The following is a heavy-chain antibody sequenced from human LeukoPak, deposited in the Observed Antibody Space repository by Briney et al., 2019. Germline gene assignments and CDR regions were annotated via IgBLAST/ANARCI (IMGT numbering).Heavy chain of an antibody. V-gene: IGHV3-33*01. CDR1: GFTFSSYG. J-gene: IGHJ4*02. CDR3: ARDFGYYDSSGYVPDY. CDR2: IWYDGSNK. Sequence: GRSLTLSCAASGFTFSSYGMQWVRQARGKGRGWVAVIWYDGSNKCYADSVKGRFTISRDNSKNTLYLQMNSLRAEDTAVYYCARDFGYYDSSGYVPDYWGQGTLVTASS. D-gene: IGHD3-22*01.